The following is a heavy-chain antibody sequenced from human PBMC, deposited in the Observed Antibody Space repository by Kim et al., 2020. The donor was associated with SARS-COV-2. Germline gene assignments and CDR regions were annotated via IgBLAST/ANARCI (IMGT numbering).Heavy chain of an antibody. CDR2: ISAYNGNT. CDR3: AGDDYYGSGSYLYY. CDR1: GYTFTSYG. V-gene: IGHV1-18*04. Sequence: ASVKVSCKASGYTFTSYGISWVRQAPGQGLEWMGWISAYNGNTNYAQKLQGRVTMTTDTSTSTAYMELRSLRSDDTAVYYCAGDDYYGSGSYLYYWGQGTLVTVSS. D-gene: IGHD3-10*01. J-gene: IGHJ4*02.